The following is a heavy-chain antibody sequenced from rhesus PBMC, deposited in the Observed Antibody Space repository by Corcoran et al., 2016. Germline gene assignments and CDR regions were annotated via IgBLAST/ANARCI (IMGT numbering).Heavy chain of an antibody. D-gene: IGHD3-9*01. Sequence: QVQLVQSGAEVKKPGASVKLSCKASGYTFTNYYINWVRQAPGQVFEWMGWSNPDEGTAGSAQKFQSRVTLTRYTSTSTAYMELSSLRSEDAAIYYCTRPDDYGHYDSWGQGVLVTVSS. CDR2: SNPDEGTA. CDR1: GYTFTNYY. V-gene: IGHV1S9*01. J-gene: IGHJ4*01. CDR3: TRPDDYGHYDS.